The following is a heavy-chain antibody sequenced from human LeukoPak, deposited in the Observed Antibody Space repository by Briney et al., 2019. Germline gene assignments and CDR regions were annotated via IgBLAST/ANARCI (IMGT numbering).Heavy chain of an antibody. CDR1: GFTFSSYA. CDR2: ISGSGGST. Sequence: GGSLRLSCAASGFTFSSYAMSWVRQAPGKGLEWVSAISGSGGSTYYADSVKGRFTISRDNSENTLYLQMNSLRAEDTAVYYCAKVWDSSGWTWIDYWGQGTLVTVSS. CDR3: AKVWDSSGWTWIDY. V-gene: IGHV3-23*01. J-gene: IGHJ4*02. D-gene: IGHD6-19*01.